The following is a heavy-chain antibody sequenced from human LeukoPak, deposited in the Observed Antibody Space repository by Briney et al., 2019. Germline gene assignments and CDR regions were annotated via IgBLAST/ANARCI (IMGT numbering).Heavy chain of an antibody. CDR1: GGSISSSSHY. CDR2: IYYSAST. Sequence: PSETLSLTCTVSGGSISSSSHYWGWIRQPPGKGLEWIGSIYYSASTFYNPSLKGRVTMSVDTSKNQFSLKLSSVTAADTAVYYCARGKNYYGSGSYYNAKPRPLNWFDPWGQGTLVTVSS. D-gene: IGHD3-10*01. J-gene: IGHJ5*02. CDR3: ARGKNYYGSGSYYNAKPRPLNWFDP. V-gene: IGHV4-39*01.